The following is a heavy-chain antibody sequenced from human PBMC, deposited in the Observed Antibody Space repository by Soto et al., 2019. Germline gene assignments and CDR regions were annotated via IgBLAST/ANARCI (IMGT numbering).Heavy chain of an antibody. J-gene: IGHJ6*02. CDR1: GFTFSSYA. V-gene: IGHV3-23*01. CDR3: AKDPGREYYDFWSGYHLWYGMDV. CDR2: ISGSGGST. Sequence: GGSLRLSCAASGFTFSSYAMSWVRQAPGKGLEWVSAISGSGGSTYYADSVKGRFTISRDNSKNTLYLQMNSLRAEDTAVYYCAKDPGREYYDFWSGYHLWYGMDVWGQGTTVTVSS. D-gene: IGHD3-3*01.